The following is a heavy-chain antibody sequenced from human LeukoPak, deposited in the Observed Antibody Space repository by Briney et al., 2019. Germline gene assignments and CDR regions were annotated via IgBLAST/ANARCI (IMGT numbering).Heavy chain of an antibody. Sequence: SGPTLVKPTQTLTLTCTFSGFSLSNSGVGVGWIRQPPGKALEWLALIYWNDDNRYSPSLKSRLTITKDTSKKQVVLTMTNMDPVDTATYYCAHYGDYRFMYYFDFWGQGVLVSVSS. J-gene: IGHJ4*02. CDR1: GFSLSNSGVG. V-gene: IGHV2-5*01. D-gene: IGHD4-17*01. CDR3: AHYGDYRFMYYFDF. CDR2: IYWNDDN.